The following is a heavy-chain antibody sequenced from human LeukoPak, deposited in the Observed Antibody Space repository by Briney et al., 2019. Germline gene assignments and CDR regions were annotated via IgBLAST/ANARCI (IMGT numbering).Heavy chain of an antibody. CDR3: ATEYGDYSDGMDV. J-gene: IGHJ6*02. CDR1: GYTFTGYY. Sequence: ASVKDSCKASGYTFTGYYMHWVRQAPGQGLEWMGWINPNSGGTNYAQKFQGRVTMTRDTSISTAYMELSRLRSDDTAVYYCATEYGDYSDGMDVWGQGTTVTVSS. D-gene: IGHD4-17*01. V-gene: IGHV1-2*02. CDR2: INPNSGGT.